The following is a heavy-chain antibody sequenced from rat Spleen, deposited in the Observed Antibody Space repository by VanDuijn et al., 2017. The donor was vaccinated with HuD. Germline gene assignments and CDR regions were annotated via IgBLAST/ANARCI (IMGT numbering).Heavy chain of an antibody. CDR3: TKGHTTPFDY. CDR2: IWSDGSK. CDR1: GFSLTSNS. Sequence: QVQLKESGPGLVQPSQTLSLTCTVSGFSLTSNSLHWVRQPPGKVLEWMGGIWSDGSKDYNSILKSRLSISRDTSTSQVFLKMSSLRADDTAIYFCTKGHTTPFDYWGQGVMVTVSS. J-gene: IGHJ2*01. D-gene: IGHD1-5*01. V-gene: IGHV2-1*01.